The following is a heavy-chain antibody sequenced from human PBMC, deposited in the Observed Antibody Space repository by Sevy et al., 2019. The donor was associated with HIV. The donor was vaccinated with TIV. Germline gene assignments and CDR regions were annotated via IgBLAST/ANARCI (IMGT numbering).Heavy chain of an antibody. V-gene: IGHV3-23*01. Sequence: GGSLRLSCAASGFTFSSYAMSRVRQAPGKGLEWVSAISGSGGSTYYADSVKGRFTISRDNSKNTLYLQMNSLRAEDTAVYYCAKDGWIQLWLGWYFDLWGRGTLVTVSS. CDR3: AKDGWIQLWLGWYFDL. CDR2: ISGSGGST. J-gene: IGHJ2*01. CDR1: GFTFSSYA. D-gene: IGHD5-18*01.